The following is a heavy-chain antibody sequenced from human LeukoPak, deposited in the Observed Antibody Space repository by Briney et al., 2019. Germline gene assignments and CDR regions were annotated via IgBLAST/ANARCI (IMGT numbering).Heavy chain of an antibody. CDR2: IIPIFGTA. CDR3: ATLRYCTNGVCSDY. CDR1: GGTFSSYA. V-gene: IGHV1-69*05. Sequence: SVKVSRKASGGTFSSYAISWVRQAPGQGLEWMGGIIPIFGTANYAQKFQGRVTITTDESTSTAYMELSSLRSEGTAVYYCATLRYCTNGVCSDYWGQGTLVTVSS. J-gene: IGHJ4*02. D-gene: IGHD2-8*01.